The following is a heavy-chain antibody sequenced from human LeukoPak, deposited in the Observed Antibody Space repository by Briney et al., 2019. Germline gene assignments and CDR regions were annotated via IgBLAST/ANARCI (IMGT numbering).Heavy chain of an antibody. CDR3: AKDLGWRWLQPLDY. J-gene: IGHJ4*02. CDR1: GFTFSSYG. Sequence: GGTLRLSCAASGFTFSSYGMSWVRQAPGKGLEWVSAISGSGGSTYYADSVEGRVTISRDNSKNTLYLQMTSLRAEDTAVYYCAKDLGWRWLQPLDYWGQGTLVTVSS. D-gene: IGHD5-24*01. CDR2: ISGSGGST. V-gene: IGHV3-23*01.